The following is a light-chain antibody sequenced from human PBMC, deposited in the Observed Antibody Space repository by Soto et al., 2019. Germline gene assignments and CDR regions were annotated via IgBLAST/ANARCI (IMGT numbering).Light chain of an antibody. CDR3: SSYTSSSTLVYV. Sequence: QSALTQPASVSGSPGQSITISCTGTSSDVGGYNYVSWYQQHPGKAPKLMIYEVSNRPSGVSNRFSGSKSGNTASLTISGLQAEDAADYYCSSYTSSSTLVYVFGTGTKVTVL. J-gene: IGLJ1*01. CDR2: EVS. CDR1: SSDVGGYNY. V-gene: IGLV2-14*01.